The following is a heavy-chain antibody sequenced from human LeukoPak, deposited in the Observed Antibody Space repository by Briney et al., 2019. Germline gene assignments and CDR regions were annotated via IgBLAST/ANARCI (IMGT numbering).Heavy chain of an antibody. CDR3: AKEGCTSTNCYRSSADY. CDR2: ITGSGDST. V-gene: IGHV3-23*01. D-gene: IGHD2-2*01. Sequence: GGSLRLSCAASGFTFSGYAMSWVRQAPRKGLEWVSAITGSGDSTYYADSVKGRFTISRDNSKNTLYLQMHSLRAEDTAVYYCAKEGCTSTNCYRSSADYWGQGTLLTVSS. J-gene: IGHJ4*02. CDR1: GFTFSGYA.